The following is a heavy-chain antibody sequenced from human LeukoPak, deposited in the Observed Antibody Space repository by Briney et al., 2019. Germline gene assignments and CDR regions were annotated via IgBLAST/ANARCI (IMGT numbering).Heavy chain of an antibody. J-gene: IGHJ4*02. Sequence: GSLRLSCAASGFTFSSYSMNWVRQAPGKGLEWVSSISSSSSYIYYADSVKGRFTISRDNSKNTLYLQMNSLRAEDTAVYYCAKGLTYCGGDCYSYYFDYWGQGTLVTVSS. CDR3: AKGLTYCGGDCYSYYFDY. D-gene: IGHD2-21*02. CDR1: GFTFSSYS. CDR2: ISSSSSYI. V-gene: IGHV3-21*04.